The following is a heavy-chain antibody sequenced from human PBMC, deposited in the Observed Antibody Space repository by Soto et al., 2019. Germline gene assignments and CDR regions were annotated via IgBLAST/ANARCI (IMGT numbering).Heavy chain of an antibody. Sequence: SETLSLTCAISGGSISSYYWSWIRQPPGKGLEWIGYIDYSGSTNYNPSLKSRVTISVDTSKNQFSLNLTSVTAADTAVYYCARSYSSSWYDYFQHWGQGTLVTVSS. CDR3: ARSYSSSWYDYFQH. V-gene: IGHV4-59*08. CDR2: IDYSGST. J-gene: IGHJ1*01. D-gene: IGHD6-13*01. CDR1: GGSISSYY.